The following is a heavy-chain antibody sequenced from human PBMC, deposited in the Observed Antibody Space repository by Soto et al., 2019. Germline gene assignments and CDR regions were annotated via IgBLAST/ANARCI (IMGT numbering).Heavy chain of an antibody. Sequence: EVQLVESGGGLVKPGGSLRLSCAASGFTFSSYSMNWVRQAPGKGLEWVSSISSSSSYIYYADSVKGRFTISRDNAKNSRYLQMNSLRAEDTAVYYCARDGKHWNDVGAYYYGMDVWGQGTTVTVSS. CDR3: ARDGKHWNDVGAYYYGMDV. CDR2: ISSSSSYI. D-gene: IGHD1-1*01. V-gene: IGHV3-21*01. J-gene: IGHJ6*02. CDR1: GFTFSSYS.